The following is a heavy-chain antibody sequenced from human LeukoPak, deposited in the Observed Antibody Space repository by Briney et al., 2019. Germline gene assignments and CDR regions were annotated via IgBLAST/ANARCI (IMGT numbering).Heavy chain of an antibody. CDR2: IGGRGGST. J-gene: IGHJ5*02. CDR1: GFRFSDFT. V-gene: IGHV3-23*01. CDR3: GKEGGA. D-gene: IGHD3-16*01. Sequence: PGGSLRLSCAASGFRFSDFTMTWVRQAPGKGPEWVPAIGGRGGSTYYADSVGGRFTISRDNSKDMVYLQMNSLKVEDTATYYCGKEGGAWGQGTKVTVSS.